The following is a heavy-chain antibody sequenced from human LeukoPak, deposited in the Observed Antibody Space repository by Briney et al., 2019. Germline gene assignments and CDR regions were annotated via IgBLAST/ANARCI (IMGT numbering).Heavy chain of an antibody. CDR3: ARPFIETPSLGALDY. CDR2: INPDSGGT. CDR1: GYTFTDYY. D-gene: IGHD4-23*01. J-gene: IGHJ4*02. Sequence: ASVKGSCKASGYTFTDYYMHWVRQAPGQGLEWMGWINPDSGGTNYAQNFQGRVTMTRDTSISTAYMELSRLRSDDTAVYYCARPFIETPSLGALDYWGQGTLVTVSS. V-gene: IGHV1-2*02.